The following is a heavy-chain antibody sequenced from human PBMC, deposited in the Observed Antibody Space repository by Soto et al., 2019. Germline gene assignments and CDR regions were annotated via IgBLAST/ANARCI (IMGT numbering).Heavy chain of an antibody. J-gene: IGHJ3*02. CDR3: ARDLPPSYDSSGYSVFDI. Sequence: SETLSLTCSVSGGSISSYYWSWIRQSPGKGLEWIGYIYSSGSTNYNPSLKSRVTISVDTSKNQFSLKLSSVTAADTAVYYCARDLPPSYDSSGYSVFDIWGQGTTVTVSS. D-gene: IGHD3-22*01. V-gene: IGHV4-59*01. CDR1: GGSISSYY. CDR2: IYSSGST.